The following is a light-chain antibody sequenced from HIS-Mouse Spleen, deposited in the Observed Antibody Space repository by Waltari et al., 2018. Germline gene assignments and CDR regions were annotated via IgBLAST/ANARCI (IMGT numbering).Light chain of an antibody. J-gene: IGLJ2*01. Sequence: SYELTQPPPVSVSPGQTATTTCPGDALPKKYAYWYQQKSGQAPVLVIYEDSKRPSGIPERFSGSSSGTMATLTISGAQVEDEADYYCYSTDSSGNHRVFGGGTKLTVL. CDR1: ALPKKY. V-gene: IGLV3-10*01. CDR3: YSTDSSGNHRV. CDR2: EDS.